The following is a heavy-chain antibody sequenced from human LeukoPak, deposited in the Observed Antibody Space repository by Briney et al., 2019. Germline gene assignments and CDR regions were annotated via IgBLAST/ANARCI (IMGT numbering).Heavy chain of an antibody. CDR2: IIPIFGTA. V-gene: IGHV1-69*13. Sequence: ASVKVSCKASGGTFSSYAISWVRQAPGQGLEWMGGIIPIFGTANYAQKFQGRVTITADESTSAAYMELSSLRSEDTAVYYCAGGGVVITWNQGSWFDPWGQGTLVTVSS. J-gene: IGHJ5*02. CDR1: GGTFSSYA. D-gene: IGHD3-22*01. CDR3: AGGGVVITWNQGSWFDP.